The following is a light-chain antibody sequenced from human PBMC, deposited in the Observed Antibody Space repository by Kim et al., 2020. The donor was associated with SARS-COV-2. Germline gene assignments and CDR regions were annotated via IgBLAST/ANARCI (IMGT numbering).Light chain of an antibody. V-gene: IGKV3D-15*01. CDR2: GAS. CDR1: QSVSTD. CDR3: QQYKNWPPIT. J-gene: IGKJ5*01. Sequence: SPGERATHSCLASQSVSTDLAWYQQKSGQAPRLLIYGASTRATGIPARFSGSGSGTEFTLTISGLQSEDLAVYYCQQYKNWPPITFGQGTRLEIK.